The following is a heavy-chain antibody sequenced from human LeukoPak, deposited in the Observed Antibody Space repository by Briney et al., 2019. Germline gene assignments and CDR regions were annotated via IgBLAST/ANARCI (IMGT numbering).Heavy chain of an antibody. Sequence: ASVKVSCKASGYTFTGYYMNWVRQAPRQGLEWMGWINSDSGFTKYAQKFQGRVTMTRDTSITTVYMDLTRLTSDDTAVYYCARNCDMKGFDPWGQGTLVTVSS. CDR1: GYTFTGYY. CDR3: ARNCDMKGFDP. D-gene: IGHD2/OR15-2a*01. CDR2: INSDSGFT. J-gene: IGHJ5*02. V-gene: IGHV1-2*02.